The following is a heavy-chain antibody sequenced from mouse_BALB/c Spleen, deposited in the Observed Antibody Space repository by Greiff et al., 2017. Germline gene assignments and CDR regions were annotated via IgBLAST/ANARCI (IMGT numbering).Heavy chain of an antibody. V-gene: IGHV3-2*02. CDR3: ARRVGRRDYYAMDY. J-gene: IGHJ4*01. D-gene: IGHD4-1*01. CDR2: ISYSGST. CDR1: GYSITSDYA. Sequence: EVKLMESGPGLVKPSQSLSLTCTVTGYSITSDYAWNWIRQFPGNKLEWMGYISYSGSTSYNPSLKSRISITRDTSKNQFFLQLNSVTTEDTATYYCARRVGRRDYYAMDYWGQGTSVTVSS.